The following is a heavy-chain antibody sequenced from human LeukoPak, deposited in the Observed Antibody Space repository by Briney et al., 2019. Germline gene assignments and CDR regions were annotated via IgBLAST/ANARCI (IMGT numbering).Heavy chain of an antibody. Sequence: SGPTLVKPTQTLTLTCTFSGFSLSTSGVGVGWIRQPPGKALEWLALIYWDDDKRYSPSLKSRLTITKDTSKNQVVLTMTNMDPVDTGTHYCAHRRGYYDSTGYYSGHFDYWGQGTLVTVSS. CDR1: GFSLSTSGVG. V-gene: IGHV2-5*02. J-gene: IGHJ4*02. CDR3: AHRRGYYDSTGYYSGHFDY. CDR2: IYWDDDK. D-gene: IGHD3-22*01.